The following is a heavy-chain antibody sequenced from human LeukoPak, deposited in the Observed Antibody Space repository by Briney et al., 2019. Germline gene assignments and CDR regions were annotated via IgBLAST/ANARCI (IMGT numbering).Heavy chain of an antibody. CDR1: GFTFSSCS. J-gene: IGHJ6*02. V-gene: IGHV3-21*01. CDR3: ARDHPQDSSGYYYYYYGMDV. CDR2: ISSSSSYI. D-gene: IGHD3-22*01. Sequence: PGGSLRLSCAASGFTFSSCSMNWVRQAPGKGLEGVSSISSSSSYICYADSVKGRFTISRDNAKNSLYLQMNSLRAEDTAVYYCARDHPQDSSGYYYYYYGMDVWGQGTTVTVSS.